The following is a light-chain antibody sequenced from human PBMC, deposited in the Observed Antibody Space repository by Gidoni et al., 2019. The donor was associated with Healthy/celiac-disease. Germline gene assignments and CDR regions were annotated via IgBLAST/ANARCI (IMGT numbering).Light chain of an antibody. J-gene: IGLJ3*02. CDR2: ECS. CDR1: SSDVGSYNL. V-gene: IGLV2-23*01. Sequence: QSALTKPASVSGSPGQSITMSCNGTSSDVGSYNLVSWYQQHPGKAPKLMIYECSKRPSGVSNRFSGSKSGNTASLTISGLQAEDEADYYCCSYAGSRWVFGGGTKLTVL. CDR3: CSYAGSRWV.